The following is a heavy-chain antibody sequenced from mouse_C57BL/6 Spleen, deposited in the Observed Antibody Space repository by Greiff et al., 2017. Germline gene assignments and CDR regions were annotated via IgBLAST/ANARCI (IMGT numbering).Heavy chain of an antibody. D-gene: IGHD1-1*01. Sequence: QVQLQQPGAELVRPGSSVKLSCKASGYTFTSYWMDWVKQRPGQGLEWIGNIYPSDSETHYNQKFKDKATLTVDKSSSTAYMQLSSLTSEDSAVYSGARGGLLLRGGYWGQGTTLTVSS. CDR1: GYTFTSYW. J-gene: IGHJ2*01. CDR3: ARGGLLLRGGY. V-gene: IGHV1-61*01. CDR2: IYPSDSET.